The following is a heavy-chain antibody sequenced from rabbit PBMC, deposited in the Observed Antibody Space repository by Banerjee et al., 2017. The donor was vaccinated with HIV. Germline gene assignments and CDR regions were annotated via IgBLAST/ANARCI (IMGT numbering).Heavy chain of an antibody. CDR2: INTSSGNT. CDR1: GFSYSGGYD. J-gene: IGHJ4*01. V-gene: IGHV1S45*01. Sequence: QEQLEESGGDLVKPEGSLTLTCKASGFSYSGGYDICWVRQAPGKGLEWIACINTSSGNTVYASWAKGRFTISKTSSTTVTLQMTSLTAADTATYFCMRYGTGWGDNLWGPGTLVTVS. CDR3: MRYGTGWGDNL. D-gene: IGHD4-1*01.